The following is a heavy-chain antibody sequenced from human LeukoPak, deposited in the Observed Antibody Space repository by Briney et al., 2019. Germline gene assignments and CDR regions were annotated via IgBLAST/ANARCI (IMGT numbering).Heavy chain of an antibody. Sequence: GGSLRLSCEASGFTLSGVYMSWIRQAPGKGLEWLSYSSSSGSTQYHADSVKGRFTISRDNAKNSLYLQMDSLRAEDTAVYYCARDRGMVQGQYFDYWGQGTLVTVSS. D-gene: IGHD3-10*01. CDR2: SSSSGSTQ. J-gene: IGHJ4*02. CDR3: ARDRGMVQGQYFDY. V-gene: IGHV3-11*01. CDR1: GFTLSGVY.